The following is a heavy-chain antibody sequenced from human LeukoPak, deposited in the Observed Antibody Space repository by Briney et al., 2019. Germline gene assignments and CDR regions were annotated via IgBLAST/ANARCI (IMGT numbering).Heavy chain of an antibody. CDR3: ARGRGGYNLDY. J-gene: IGHJ4*02. CDR2: ISSSSSYV. Sequence: GGSLGLSCAASGFTFSSYSMNWVRQAPGKGLEWVSSISSSSSYVYYADSVKGRFTISRDNAKNSLYLQMNSLRAEDTAVYYCARGRGGYNLDYWGQGTLVTVSS. CDR1: GFTFSSYS. V-gene: IGHV3-21*01. D-gene: IGHD5-24*01.